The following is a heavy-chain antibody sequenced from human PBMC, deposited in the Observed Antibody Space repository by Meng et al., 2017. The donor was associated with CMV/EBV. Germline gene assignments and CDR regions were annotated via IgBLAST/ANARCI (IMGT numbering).Heavy chain of an antibody. CDR2: IIPILGIA. D-gene: IGHD2-21*01. CDR3: ARVDCGGDCYRGGWFDP. J-gene: IGHJ5*02. CDR1: GGTFSSYA. Sequence: SVQVSCKASGGTFSSYAISWVRQAPGQGLEWMGGIIPILGIANYAQKFQGRVTITADKSTSTAYMELSSLRSEDTAVYYCARVDCGGDCYRGGWFDPWGQGTLVTVSS. V-gene: IGHV1-69*10.